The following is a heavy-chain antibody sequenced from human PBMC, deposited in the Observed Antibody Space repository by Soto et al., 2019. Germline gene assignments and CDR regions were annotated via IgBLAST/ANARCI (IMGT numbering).Heavy chain of an antibody. Sequence: PGGSLRLSCAASGFTFSSHSMNWVRQAPGKGLEWVSSISSSSSYIYYADSVKGRFTISRDNAKNSLYLQMNSLRAEDTAAYYCAREPSPVTPLDYWGQGTLVTVSS. D-gene: IGHD4-17*01. CDR1: GFTFSSHS. CDR2: ISSSSSYI. CDR3: AREPSPVTPLDY. V-gene: IGHV3-21*01. J-gene: IGHJ4*02.